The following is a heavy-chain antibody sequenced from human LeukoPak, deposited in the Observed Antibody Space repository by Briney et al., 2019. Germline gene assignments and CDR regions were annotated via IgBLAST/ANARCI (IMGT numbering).Heavy chain of an antibody. CDR1: GFTFSSYT. Sequence: GGSLRLSCAASGFTFSSYTMSWVRQAPGKGLEWVANIKQDGSEKYYVDSVKGRFTISRDNAKNSLYLQMNSLRAEDTAVYYCARDRQRLGGASYFDYWGQGTLVTVSS. CDR3: ARDRQRLGGASYFDY. D-gene: IGHD3-16*01. V-gene: IGHV3-7*01. J-gene: IGHJ4*02. CDR2: IKQDGSEK.